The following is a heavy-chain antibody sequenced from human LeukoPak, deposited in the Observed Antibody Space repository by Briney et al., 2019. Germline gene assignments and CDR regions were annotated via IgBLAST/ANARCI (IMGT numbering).Heavy chain of an antibody. CDR2: IRQDSGDT. CDR3: ARGLAVSPMAPISDN. CDR1: GFIFSAYW. V-gene: IGHV3-7*01. J-gene: IGHJ4*02. D-gene: IGHD3-10*01. Sequence: SGGSLRLSCAASGFIFSAYWMNWVRQAPGKGLEWVANIRQDSGDTRYVDSVRGRFTISRDNSQNSLYLQMNSLRVEDTAVYYCARGLAVSPMAPISDNWGQRTLVTVSS.